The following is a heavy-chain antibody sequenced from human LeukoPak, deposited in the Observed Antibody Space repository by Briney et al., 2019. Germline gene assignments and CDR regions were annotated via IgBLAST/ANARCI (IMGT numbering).Heavy chain of an antibody. J-gene: IGHJ4*02. CDR1: GASISSYY. CDR3: GRDRLHSYGLDY. V-gene: IGHV4-59*01. Sequence: SETLSLTCTVSGASISSYYWTWIRQPPGKGLEWIGYIYYSGSTNYNPSLKSRVTISVDTSKNQFSLKLSSVTAADTAVYYCGRDRLHSYGLDYWGQGTLVTVSS. CDR2: IYYSGST. D-gene: IGHD5-18*01.